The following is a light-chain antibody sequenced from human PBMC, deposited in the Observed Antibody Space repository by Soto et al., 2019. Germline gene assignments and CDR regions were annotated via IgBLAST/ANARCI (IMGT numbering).Light chain of an antibody. CDR2: AAS. J-gene: IGKJ1*01. Sequence: DIQMPQSTSSLSASVGDRVTITCRASQSISSYLHWYQQKPVKAPKLLIYAASSLQSGVPSRFSGSGSGTDFALTISSRQPEDFATYYCQQSYSTPGTFGQGTKVEIK. CDR3: QQSYSTPGT. CDR1: QSISSY. V-gene: IGKV1-39*01.